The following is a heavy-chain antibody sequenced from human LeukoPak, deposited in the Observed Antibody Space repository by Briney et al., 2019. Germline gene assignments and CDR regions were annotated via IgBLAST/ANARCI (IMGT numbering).Heavy chain of an antibody. CDR2: MNPNSGNT. CDR3: ARANSPGGVYYYYMDV. D-gene: IGHD1-1*01. Sequence: GASVKVSCKASGYTFTSYDINWVRQATGQGLEWMGWMNPNSGNTGYAQKFRGRVTMTRNTSISTAYMELSSLSSEDTAVYYCARANSPGGVYYYYMDVWGRGTTVTVSS. J-gene: IGHJ6*03. V-gene: IGHV1-8*01. CDR1: GYTFTSYD.